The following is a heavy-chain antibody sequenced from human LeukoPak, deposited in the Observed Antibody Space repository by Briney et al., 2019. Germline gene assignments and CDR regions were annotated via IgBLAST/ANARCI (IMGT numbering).Heavy chain of an antibody. V-gene: IGHV3-7*02. CDR2: IKKDGSEK. D-gene: IGHD6-19*01. CDR1: GFTFSSYW. CDR3: ARGGVYSSGSYYLYYFDY. Sequence: GGSLRLSCAASGFTFSSYWMNWVRQAPGKGLEWVAYIKKDGSEKYYVDSVKGRFTISRDNSKNTLYLQMNSLRAEDTAVYYCARGGVYSSGSYYLYYFDYWGQGTLVTVSS. J-gene: IGHJ4*02.